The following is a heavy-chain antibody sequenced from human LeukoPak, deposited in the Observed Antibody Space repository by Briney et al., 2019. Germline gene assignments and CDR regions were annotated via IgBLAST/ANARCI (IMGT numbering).Heavy chain of an antibody. Sequence: ASVKVSCKVSGYTLTELSMHWVRQAPGKGLEWMGGFDPEDGETIYAQKFQGRVTMTEDTSTDTAYMELSSLRSEDTAVYYCATGLKYYGSGSYYPIDYWGQGTLVTVSP. V-gene: IGHV1-24*01. J-gene: IGHJ4*02. CDR1: GYTLTELS. D-gene: IGHD3-10*01. CDR2: FDPEDGET. CDR3: ATGLKYYGSGSYYPIDY.